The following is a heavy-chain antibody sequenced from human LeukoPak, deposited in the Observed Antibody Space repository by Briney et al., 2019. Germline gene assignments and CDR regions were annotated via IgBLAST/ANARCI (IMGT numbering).Heavy chain of an antibody. CDR2: IIPIFGTA. V-gene: IGHV1-69*13. J-gene: IGHJ6*03. CDR3: ARGAVATIDYYYYYMDV. D-gene: IGHD5-12*01. CDR1: GGTFSSYA. Sequence: VASVKVSCKASGGTFSSYAISWVRQAPGQGLEWMGGIIPIFGTANYAQKFQGRVTITADESTSTAYMELSSLRSEDTAVYYCARGAVATIDYYYYYMDVWGKGTTVTISS.